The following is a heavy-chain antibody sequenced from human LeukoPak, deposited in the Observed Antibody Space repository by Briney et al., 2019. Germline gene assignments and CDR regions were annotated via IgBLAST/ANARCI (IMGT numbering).Heavy chain of an antibody. Sequence: ASVKVSCKASGYNFTGYYTHWVRQAPGQGLEWMGWINPNSGGTGYVQKFQGRVTMTRDKSTSTAYLELSRLRSDDTAMYYCARELRRGGAVAYLDYWGQGTLVTVSS. CDR2: INPNSGGT. D-gene: IGHD6-19*01. J-gene: IGHJ4*02. CDR1: GYNFTGYY. CDR3: ARELRRGGAVAYLDY. V-gene: IGHV1-2*02.